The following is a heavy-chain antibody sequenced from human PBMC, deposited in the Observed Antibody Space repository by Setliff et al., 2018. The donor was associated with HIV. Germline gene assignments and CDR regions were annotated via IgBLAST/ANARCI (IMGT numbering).Heavy chain of an antibody. J-gene: IGHJ5*02. V-gene: IGHV4-39*01. CDR1: GGSASNSRYY. D-gene: IGHD3-22*01. CDR3: ASRVYYYDSNNFLREEGFDP. CDR2: IHYNERT. Sequence: SETLSLTCTVSGGSASNSRYYWAWIRQPPGKGLEYIGSIHYNERTYYNPSLKSRVAISIDTSKNQFSLNLTSVTAADSAVYYCASRVYYYDSNNFLREEGFDPWGQGTLVTVSS.